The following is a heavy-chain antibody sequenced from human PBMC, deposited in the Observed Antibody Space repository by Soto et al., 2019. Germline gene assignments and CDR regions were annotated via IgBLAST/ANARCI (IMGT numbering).Heavy chain of an antibody. D-gene: IGHD2-2*01. CDR2: IYYSGST. CDR1: GGSISSSSYY. J-gene: IGHJ4*02. V-gene: IGHV4-39*01. CDR3: ASTSEKDIVVVPAGLDY. Sequence: PSETLSLTCTVSGGSISSSSYYWGWIRQPPGKGLEWIGSIYYSGSTYYNPSLKSRVTISVDTSKNQFSLKLSSVTAADTAVYYCASTSEKDIVVVPAGLDYWGQGTLVTVSS.